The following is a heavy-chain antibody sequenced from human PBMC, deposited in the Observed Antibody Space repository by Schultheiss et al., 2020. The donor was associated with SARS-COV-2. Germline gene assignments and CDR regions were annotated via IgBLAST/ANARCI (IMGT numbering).Heavy chain of an antibody. CDR1: GFTFDDYA. Sequence: GGSLRLSCAASGFTFDDYAMHWVRQAPGKGLEWVSAISGSGGSTYYADSVKGRFTISRDNSKNTLYLQMNSLRAEDTAVYYCARAVDTAMVDYYYYGMDVWGQGTTVTVSS. J-gene: IGHJ6*02. CDR2: ISGSGGST. CDR3: ARAVDTAMVDYYYYGMDV. V-gene: IGHV3-23*01. D-gene: IGHD5-18*01.